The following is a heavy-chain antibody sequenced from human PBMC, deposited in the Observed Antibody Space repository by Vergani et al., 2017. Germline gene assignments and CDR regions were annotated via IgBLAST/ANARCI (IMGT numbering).Heavy chain of an antibody. V-gene: IGHV4-39*01. CDR1: GVSIGSNSYY. D-gene: IGHD6-19*01. J-gene: IGHJ1*01. Sequence: QLPLQESGPGLVKPSETLSLTCTVSGVSIGSNSYYWGWIRQPPGKVLEWNGTIYYTETTYYNEAHKSRLTIYVDTSKNQFSLNLTSVTAADTAVYYCTRHGRSGWAGYFQHWGQGTLVTASS. CDR2: IYYTETT. CDR3: TRHGRSGWAGYFQH.